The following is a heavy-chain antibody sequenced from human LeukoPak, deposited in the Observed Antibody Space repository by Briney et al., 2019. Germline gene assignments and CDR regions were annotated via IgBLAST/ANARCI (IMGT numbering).Heavy chain of an antibody. CDR2: IYYSGST. Sequence: SSETLSLTCAVSGGSISSGGNSWSWIRQPPGKGLEWIGYIYYSGSTYYNPSLKSRVTISVDTSKNQFSLKLSSVTAADTAVYYCARAVTTVRFDPWGQGTLVTVSS. D-gene: IGHD4-11*01. CDR1: GGSISSGGNS. V-gene: IGHV4-30-2*05. J-gene: IGHJ5*02. CDR3: ARAVTTVRFDP.